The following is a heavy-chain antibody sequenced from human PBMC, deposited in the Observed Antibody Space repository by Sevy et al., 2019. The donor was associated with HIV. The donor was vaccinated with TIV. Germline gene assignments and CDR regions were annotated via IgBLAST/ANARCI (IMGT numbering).Heavy chain of an antibody. D-gene: IGHD3-9*01. Sequence: SETLSLTCTVSGGSISSYYWSWIRQPPGKRLEWIGYIYYSGSTNYNPSLKSRVTISVDTSKNQFSVKLRSVTAADTAVYYCAGESYAILPGSRGMDVWGQGTTVTVSS. CDR2: IYYSGST. J-gene: IGHJ6*02. CDR1: GGSISSYY. V-gene: IGHV4-59*01. CDR3: AGESYAILPGSRGMDV.